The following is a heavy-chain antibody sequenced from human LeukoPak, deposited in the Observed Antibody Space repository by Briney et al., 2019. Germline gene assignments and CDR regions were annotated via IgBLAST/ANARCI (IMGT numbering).Heavy chain of an antibody. CDR3: ARAHTGYDY. CDR1: GFTFSYAW. V-gene: IGHV3-48*01. J-gene: IGHJ4*02. D-gene: IGHD5-18*01. CDR2: ISSSSSTI. Sequence: HAGGSLRLSCAASGFTFSYAWMSWVRQAPGKGLEWVSYISSSSSTIYYADSVKGRFTISRDNAKNSLYLRMNSLRAEDTAVYYCARAHTGYDYWGQGTLVTVSS.